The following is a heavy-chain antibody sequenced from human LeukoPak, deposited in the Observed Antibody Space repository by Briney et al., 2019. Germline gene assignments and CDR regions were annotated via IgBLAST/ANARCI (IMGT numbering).Heavy chain of an antibody. Sequence: GGSLRLSCAASGFAFSTYAMSWVRQAPGKGLEWVSGIGVTGDITYYADSVKGRFTISRDNSQNTLYLQMNSLRAEDTALYYCSKLRSGGAAAINCWGQGTLVTVSS. V-gene: IGHV3-23*01. J-gene: IGHJ4*02. D-gene: IGHD6-13*01. CDR1: GFAFSTYA. CDR3: SKLRSGGAAAINC. CDR2: IGVTGDIT.